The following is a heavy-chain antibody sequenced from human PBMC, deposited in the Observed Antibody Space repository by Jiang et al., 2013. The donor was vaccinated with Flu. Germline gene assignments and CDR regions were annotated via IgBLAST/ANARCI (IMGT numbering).Heavy chain of an antibody. V-gene: IGHV2-5*02. CDR3: AHNYGSGKLCWFDP. D-gene: IGHD3-10*01. CDR1: GFSLSTSGVG. J-gene: IGHJ5*02. Sequence: KPTQTLTLTCTFSGFSLSTSGVGVGWIRQPPGKALEWLALIYWDDDKRYRPSLKSRLTITKDTSKNQVVLTMTNMDPVDTATYYCAHNYGSGKLCWFDPWGQGTLVTVSS. CDR2: IYWDDDK.